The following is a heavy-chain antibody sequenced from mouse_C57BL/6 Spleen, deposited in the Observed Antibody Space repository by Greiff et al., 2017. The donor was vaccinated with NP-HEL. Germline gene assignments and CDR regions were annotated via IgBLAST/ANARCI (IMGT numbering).Heavy chain of an antibody. J-gene: IGHJ2*01. CDR2: IRNKANGYTT. Sequence: EVKLMESGGGLVQPGGSLSLSCAASGFTFTDYYMSWVRQPPGKALEWLGFIRNKANGYTTEYSASVKGPFTISRVKCQSILYLQMNALRAEDSATCYCARPSLTGDGDFDYGGQGTTLTVSS. CDR3: ARPSLTGDGDFDY. V-gene: IGHV7-3*01. D-gene: IGHD4-1*01. CDR1: GFTFTDYY.